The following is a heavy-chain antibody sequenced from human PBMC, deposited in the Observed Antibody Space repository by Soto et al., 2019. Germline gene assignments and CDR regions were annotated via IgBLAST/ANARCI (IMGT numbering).Heavy chain of an antibody. CDR3: ARGFSYRWVY. V-gene: IGHV4-4*02. J-gene: IGHJ4*02. CDR2: VHHSGAT. Sequence: QVQLQESGPGLVKPSGTLSLTCGVSGGSINTDYWWSWVRQAPGKALEWIGEVHHSGATNYIQSLKSRVTMSVDKSANQVSLELTSVASADTAVYFCARGFSYRWVYWGQGTLVIVSS. CDR1: GGSINTDYW. D-gene: IGHD3-16*02.